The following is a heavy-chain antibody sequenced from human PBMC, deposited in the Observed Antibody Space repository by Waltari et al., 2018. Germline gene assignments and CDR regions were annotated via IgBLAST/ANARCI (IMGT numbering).Heavy chain of an antibody. D-gene: IGHD2-21*01. CDR3: ARDSYCGGDCYFDY. J-gene: IGHJ4*02. CDR1: GYSISSGYY. V-gene: IGHV3-11*04. CDR2: ISSSSSTI. Sequence: QVQLQESGPGLVKPSETLSLTCAVSGYSISSGYYWGWIRQPPGKGLEWVSYISSSSSTIYYADAVKGGFTISRDNAKNSLYLQMNSLRAEDTAVYYCARDSYCGGDCYFDYWGQGTLVTVSS.